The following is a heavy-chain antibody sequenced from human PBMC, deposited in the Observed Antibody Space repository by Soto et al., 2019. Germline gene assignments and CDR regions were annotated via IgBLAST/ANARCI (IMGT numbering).Heavy chain of an antibody. CDR2: IYYSGST. CDR1: GGSISSYY. J-gene: IGHJ4*02. CDR3: ARGTSGKQLALRGYYFDY. Sequence: SETLSLTCTVSGGSISSYYWSWIRQPPGKGLEWIGYIYYSGSTNYNPSLKSRVTISVDTSKNQFSLKLSSVTAADTAVYYCARGTSGKQLALRGYYFDYWGQGTLVTVSS. D-gene: IGHD6-13*01. V-gene: IGHV4-59*01.